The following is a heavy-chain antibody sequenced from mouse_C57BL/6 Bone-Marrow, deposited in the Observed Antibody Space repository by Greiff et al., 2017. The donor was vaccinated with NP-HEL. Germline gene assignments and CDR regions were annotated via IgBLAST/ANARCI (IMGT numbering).Heavy chain of an antibody. J-gene: IGHJ2*01. V-gene: IGHV5-12*01. CDR3: ARQGYGSSVDY. D-gene: IGHD1-1*01. Sequence: EVMLVESGGGLVQPGGSLKLSCAASGFTFSDYYMYWVRQTPEKRLEWVAYISNGGGSTYYPDTVKGRFTISRDNAKNTLYLQMSRLKSEDTAMYYCARQGYGSSVDYWGQGTTLTVSS. CDR2: ISNGGGST. CDR1: GFTFSDYY.